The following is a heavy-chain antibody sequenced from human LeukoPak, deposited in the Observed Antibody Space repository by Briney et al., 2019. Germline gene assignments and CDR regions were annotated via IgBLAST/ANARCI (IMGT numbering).Heavy chain of an antibody. CDR2: ISYDGSNK. Sequence: PGRSLRLSCAASGFTFSSYGMHWVRQAPGKGLEWVAVISYDGSNKYYADSVKGRFTISRDNSKNTLYLQMNSLRVEDTAVYYCAKGYSSGWYPFDYWGQGTLVTVSS. D-gene: IGHD6-19*01. CDR3: AKGYSSGWYPFDY. V-gene: IGHV3-30*18. CDR1: GFTFSSYG. J-gene: IGHJ4*02.